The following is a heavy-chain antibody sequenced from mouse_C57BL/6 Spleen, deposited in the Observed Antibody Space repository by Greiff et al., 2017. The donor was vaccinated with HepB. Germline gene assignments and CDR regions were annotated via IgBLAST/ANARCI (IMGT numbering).Heavy chain of an antibody. J-gene: IGHJ4*01. V-gene: IGHV1-80*01. Sequence: VQLQESGAELVKPGASVKISCKASGYAFSSYWMNWVKQRPGKGLEWIGQIYPGDGDTNYNGKFKGKATLTADKSSSTAYMQLSSLTSEDSAVYFCERVVVARDYAMDYWGQGTSVTVSS. D-gene: IGHD1-1*01. CDR2: IYPGDGDT. CDR1: GYAFSSYW. CDR3: ERVVVARDYAMDY.